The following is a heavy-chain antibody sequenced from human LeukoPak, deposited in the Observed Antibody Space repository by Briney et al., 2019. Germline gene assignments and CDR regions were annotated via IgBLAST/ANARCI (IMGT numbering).Heavy chain of an antibody. V-gene: IGHV3-48*03. D-gene: IGHD3-10*01. Sequence: GGSLRLSCAASGFTFSSYEMNWVRQAPGKGLEWVSYIGSSGSAMYYADSVRGRFTISRDNAKNSLYLQMNSLRAEDTAVYCCARLGYGPYGMDVWGQGTTVTVSS. J-gene: IGHJ6*02. CDR3: ARLGYGPYGMDV. CDR1: GFTFSSYE. CDR2: IGSSGSAM.